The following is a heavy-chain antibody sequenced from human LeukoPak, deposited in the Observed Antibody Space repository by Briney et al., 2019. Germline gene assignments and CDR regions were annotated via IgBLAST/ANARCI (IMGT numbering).Heavy chain of an antibody. V-gene: IGHV4-34*01. D-gene: IGHD3-3*01. CDR3: ARGGRGFWSGYAARAFDI. CDR2: INHSGST. J-gene: IGHJ3*02. CDR1: GGSFSGYY. Sequence: SETLSLTCAVYGGSFSGYYWSWIRQPPGKGLEWIGEINHSGSTNYNPSPKSRVTISVDTSKNQFSLKLSSVTAADTAVYYCARGGRGFWSGYAARAFDIWGQGTMVTVSS.